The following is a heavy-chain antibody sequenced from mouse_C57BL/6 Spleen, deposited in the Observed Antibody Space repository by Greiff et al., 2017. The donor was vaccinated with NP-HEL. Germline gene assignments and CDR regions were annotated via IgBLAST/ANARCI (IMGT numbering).Heavy chain of an antibody. CDR3: AKPNHHYYAMDY. CDR2: ICGGGSS. D-gene: IGHD4-1*01. Sequence: VKLMESGPGLVAPSQSLSITCTVSGFSLTSYGVDWVRQPPGKGLEWLGVICGGGSSNYTSALMSRLSISKDNSKSQIFLKMNSLQTNDTAMYYCAKPNHHYYAMDYRGQGPSVTVSS. V-gene: IGHV2-9*01. J-gene: IGHJ4*01. CDR1: GFSLTSYG.